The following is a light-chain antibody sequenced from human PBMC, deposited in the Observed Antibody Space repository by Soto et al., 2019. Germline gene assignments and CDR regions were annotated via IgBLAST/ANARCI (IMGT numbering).Light chain of an antibody. V-gene: IGKV3-20*01. CDR3: QQYGRSLT. J-gene: IGKJ4*01. CDR2: GAS. Sequence: EIVLTQSPGTLSLSGGESATLPXRASHSVSSSYLGLYQQQPGQAPXLXIXGASSGATGIPDGFSGSGSGTDFTLTISRLEPEECAVYYCQQYGRSLTFGGGTKV. CDR1: HSVSSSY.